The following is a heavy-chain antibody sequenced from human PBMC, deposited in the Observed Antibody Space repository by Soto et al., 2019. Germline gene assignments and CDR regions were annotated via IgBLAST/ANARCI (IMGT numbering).Heavy chain of an antibody. V-gene: IGHV3-7*03. Sequence: PGGSLRLSCAASGFTFSSYWMSWVRQAPGKGLEWVANIKQDGSEKYYVDSAKGRFTISRDNAKNSLYLQMNSLRAEDTAVYYCARDLHYYFWSGYYNYWGQGTLVTVSS. J-gene: IGHJ4*02. D-gene: IGHD3-3*01. CDR2: IKQDGSEK. CDR3: ARDLHYYFWSGYYNY. CDR1: GFTFSSYW.